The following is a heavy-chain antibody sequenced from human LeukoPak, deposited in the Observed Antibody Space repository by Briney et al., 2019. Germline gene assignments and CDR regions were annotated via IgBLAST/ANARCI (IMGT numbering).Heavy chain of an antibody. J-gene: IGHJ5*02. V-gene: IGHV1-8*01. CDR2: MNPNSGNT. CDR1: GYTFTNYD. Sequence: GASVKVSCKASGYTFTNYDINWVRRATGQGLEWMGWMNPNSGNTGYAQKFQGRVTMTRDTSISTAYMELNSLRSEDTAVYYCATYSSSSVRGVDPRGQGTLVTVSS. D-gene: IGHD6-13*01. CDR3: ATYSSSSVRGVDP.